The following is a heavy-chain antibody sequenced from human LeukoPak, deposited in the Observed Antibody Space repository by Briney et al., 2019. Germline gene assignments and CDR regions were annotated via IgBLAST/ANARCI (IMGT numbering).Heavy chain of an antibody. D-gene: IGHD6-13*01. V-gene: IGHV3-7*01. CDR2: IKQDGSEK. CDR1: GFTFSNYW. J-gene: IGHJ4*02. CDR3: ARRQLVRPIDY. Sequence: PGGSLRLSCAASGFTFSNYWMSWVRQAPGKGLEWVANIKQDGSEKYYVDSVKGRFTISRDNAKNSLYLQMNSLRAEDTAVYYCARRQLVRPIDYWGQGTLVTVFS.